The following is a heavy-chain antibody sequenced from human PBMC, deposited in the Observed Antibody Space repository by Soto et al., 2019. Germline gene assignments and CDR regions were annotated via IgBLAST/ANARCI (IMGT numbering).Heavy chain of an antibody. D-gene: IGHD3-22*01. J-gene: IGHJ6*02. CDR3: ARAGYDSSGYYFYAMDV. V-gene: IGHV3-13*05. CDR1: GFILSGYD. CDR2: IGTAGDP. Sequence: EEQLVESGGGLVQPGGSLRLSCVASGFILSGYDMHWVRQATGEGLEWVSAIGTAGDPYYSGSVKGRFTISRGNAENSVYLQMNRLRAGDTAVYYCARAGYDSSGYYFYAMDVWGPGNTVTVSS.